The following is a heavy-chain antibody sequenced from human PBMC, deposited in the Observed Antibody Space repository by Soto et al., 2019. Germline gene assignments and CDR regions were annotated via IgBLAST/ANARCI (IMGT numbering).Heavy chain of an antibody. Sequence: EVQLVESGGGVVRPGGSLRLSCAASGFTFDDYGMSWVRQAPGKGLEWVSGINGNGGSTGYADSVKGRFTISRDNDKNSLFLLMNILRAEATVFYYWDRLYSSGWYGACRYWGQGTLVTVSS. D-gene: IGHD6-19*01. V-gene: IGHV3-20*04. CDR3: DRLYSSGWYGACRY. J-gene: IGHJ4*02. CDR2: INGNGGST. CDR1: GFTFDDYG.